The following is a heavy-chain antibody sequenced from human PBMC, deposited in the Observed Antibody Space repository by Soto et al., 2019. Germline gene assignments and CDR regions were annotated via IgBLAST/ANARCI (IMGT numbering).Heavy chain of an antibody. CDR3: ASRPGYYYFDF. CDR2: IYHSGST. CDR1: GGSISNINW. D-gene: IGHD3-22*01. Sequence: PSETLSLTCAVSGGSISNINWWSWVRQPPGKGLEWIGEIYHSGSTNYNPSLKSRVTISIDKSKNHFSLNLSSVTAADTAVYYCASRPGYYYFDFWGQGSLVTVSS. J-gene: IGHJ4*02. V-gene: IGHV4-4*02.